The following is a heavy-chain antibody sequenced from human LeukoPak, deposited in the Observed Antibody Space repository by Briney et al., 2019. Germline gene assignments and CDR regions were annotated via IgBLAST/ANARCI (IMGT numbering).Heavy chain of an antibody. CDR2: IKQDGSEK. D-gene: IGHD6-19*01. CDR1: GFTFANYW. J-gene: IGHJ1*01. V-gene: IGHV3-7*01. CDR3: TRDGSGWSQH. Sequence: GESLRLSCAASGFTFANYWMSWVRQAPGKGLEWVANIKQDGSEKYYVDSVKGRFTISRDNAKNSLYLQMNSLRAEDTAVYYCTRDGSGWSQHWGQGTLVTVSS.